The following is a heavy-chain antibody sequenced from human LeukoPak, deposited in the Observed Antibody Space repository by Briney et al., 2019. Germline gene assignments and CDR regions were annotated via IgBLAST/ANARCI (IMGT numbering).Heavy chain of an antibody. Sequence: SGPTLVNPTQTLTLTCTFSGFSLSTSGVGVGWIRQPPGKALEWLALIYWDDDKRYSPSLKSRLTITKDTSKNQVVLTMTNMDPVDTATYYCAYSGYDSSGYYLNWFDPWGQGTLVTVSS. CDR1: GFSLSTSGVG. D-gene: IGHD3-22*01. CDR2: IYWDDDK. CDR3: AYSGYDSSGYYLNWFDP. V-gene: IGHV2-5*02. J-gene: IGHJ5*02.